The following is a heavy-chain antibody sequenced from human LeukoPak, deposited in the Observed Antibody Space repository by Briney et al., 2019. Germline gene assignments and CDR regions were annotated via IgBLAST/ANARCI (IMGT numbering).Heavy chain of an antibody. Sequence: SETLSLTCTVSGGSISSGDYYWSWIRQPPGKGLEWIGYISYSGSTNYNPSLKSRVTMSVDTSKNHFSLNLSSVTAADTAVYYCALLTTVTSYYFDYWGQGTLVTVSS. V-gene: IGHV4-61*08. J-gene: IGHJ4*02. CDR2: ISYSGST. CDR3: ALLTTVTSYYFDY. D-gene: IGHD4-17*01. CDR1: GGSISSGDYY.